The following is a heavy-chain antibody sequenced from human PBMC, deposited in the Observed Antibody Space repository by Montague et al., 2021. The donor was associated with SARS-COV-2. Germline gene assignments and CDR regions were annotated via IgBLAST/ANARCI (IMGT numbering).Heavy chain of an antibody. J-gene: IGHJ6*02. CDR1: GFTFSSYA. Sequence: SLRLSCAASGFTFSSYAMHWVRQAPGKGLEWVAVISYDGSNKYHADSVKGRFTISRDNSKNTLYLQMNSLRAEDTAVYYCARDLTGTLYYGMDVWGQGTTVTVSS. V-gene: IGHV3-30-3*01. CDR2: ISYDGSNK. CDR3: ARDLTGTLYYGMDV. D-gene: IGHD3-9*01.